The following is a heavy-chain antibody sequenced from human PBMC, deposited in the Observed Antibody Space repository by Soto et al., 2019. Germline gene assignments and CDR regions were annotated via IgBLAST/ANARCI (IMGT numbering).Heavy chain of an antibody. D-gene: IGHD1-1*01. CDR3: ATHRGNTIDY. CDR2: IYYSGST. J-gene: IGHJ4*02. CDR1: GGSISSSSYY. Sequence: PSETLSLTCTVSGGSISSSSYYWGWIRQPPGKGLEWIGSIYYSGSTYYNPSLKSRVTISVDTSKNQFSLKLNSVTAADTAVYYCATHRGNTIDYWGQGTLVTVPS. V-gene: IGHV4-39*01.